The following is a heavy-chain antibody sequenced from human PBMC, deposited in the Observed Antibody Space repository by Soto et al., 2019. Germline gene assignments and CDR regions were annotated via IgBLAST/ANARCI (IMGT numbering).Heavy chain of an antibody. Sequence: GGSLRLSCAASGFTFRSYWMNWVRQAPGKGLEWVAYINQDGNEKYYVDSVKGRFTTSRDNAKNSLYLQMNSLRAEHTAVYYCARDLYSSSSIWGQGTMVTVSS. CDR1: GFTFRSYW. CDR2: INQDGNEK. D-gene: IGHD6-6*01. V-gene: IGHV3-7*03. J-gene: IGHJ4*02. CDR3: ARDLYSSSSI.